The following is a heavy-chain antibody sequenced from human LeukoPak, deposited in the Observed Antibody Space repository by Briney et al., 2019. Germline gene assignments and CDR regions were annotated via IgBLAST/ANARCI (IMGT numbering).Heavy chain of an antibody. CDR3: AKDFTIFSSPDY. CDR1: GFTFSSYW. CDR2: IKQDGSEK. Sequence: PGGSLRLSCAASGFTFSSYWMSWVRQAPGKGLEWVANIKQDGSEKYYVDSVKGRFTISRDNSKNTLYLQMNSLRAEDTAVYYCAKDFTIFSSPDYWGQGTLVTVSS. V-gene: IGHV3-7*05. J-gene: IGHJ4*02. D-gene: IGHD3-3*01.